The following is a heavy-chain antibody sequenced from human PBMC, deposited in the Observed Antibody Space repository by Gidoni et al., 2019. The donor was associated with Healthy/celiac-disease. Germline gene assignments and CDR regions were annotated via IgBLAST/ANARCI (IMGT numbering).Heavy chain of an antibody. V-gene: IGHV3-21*01. J-gene: IGHJ4*02. CDR3: ARDGGEGVLNY. CDR2: ISSSSSYI. Sequence: EVQLVESGGGLVKPGGSLRLSCAASGFTFSSYSMNWVRQAPGKGLEWVSSISSSSSYIDYADSVKGRFTISRDNAKNSLYLQMNSLRAEDTAVYYCARDGGEGVLNYWGQGTLVTVSS. D-gene: IGHD2-8*01. CDR1: GFTFSSYS.